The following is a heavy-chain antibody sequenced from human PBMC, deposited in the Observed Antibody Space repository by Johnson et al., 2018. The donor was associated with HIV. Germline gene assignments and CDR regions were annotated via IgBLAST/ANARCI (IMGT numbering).Heavy chain of an antibody. CDR1: GFTFSYYW. J-gene: IGHJ3*02. CDR2: IKQDGSEK. V-gene: IGHV3-7*05. D-gene: IGHD6-6*01. Sequence: VQLVESGGGLVQPGGSLRLSCAVSGFTFSYYWMSWVRQAPGKGLEWVANIKQDGSEKYYVDSVKGRFTISIDNAKKSLYLQMNSLRAEDTAVYYCARELRIAARGLAFDIWGQGTLVTVSS. CDR3: ARELRIAARGLAFDI.